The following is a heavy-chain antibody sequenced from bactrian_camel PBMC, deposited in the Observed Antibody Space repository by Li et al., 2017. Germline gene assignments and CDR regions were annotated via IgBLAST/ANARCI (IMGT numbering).Heavy chain of an antibody. CDR1: GYTDRTYC. D-gene: IGHD2*01. J-gene: IGHJ4*01. V-gene: IGHV3S1*01. Sequence: HVQLVESGGGSVPAGGSLRLSCAISGYTDRTYCMSWVRQAPGKGLEWVSRINSGGGSTYYADSVKGRFTISRDNAKNTLYLQLNSLKTEDTAMYYCAKSYDNTFEYGSWGQGTQVTVS. CDR2: INSGGGST. CDR3: AKSYDNTFEYGS.